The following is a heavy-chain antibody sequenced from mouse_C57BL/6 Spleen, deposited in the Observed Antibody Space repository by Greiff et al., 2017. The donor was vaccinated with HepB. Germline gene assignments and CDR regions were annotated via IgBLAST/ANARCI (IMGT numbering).Heavy chain of an antibody. CDR1: GYAFTNYL. Sequence: QVQLQQSGAELVRPGTSVKVSCKASGYAFTNYLIEWVTQRPGQGLEWIGVINTGSGGTNYNEKFKGKATLTADKSSSTAYMQLSSLTSADSAVYYCASYYGSRGACWGQGTLVTVSA. J-gene: IGHJ3*01. V-gene: IGHV1-54*01. CDR3: ASYYGSRGAC. D-gene: IGHD1-1*01. CDR2: INTGSGGT.